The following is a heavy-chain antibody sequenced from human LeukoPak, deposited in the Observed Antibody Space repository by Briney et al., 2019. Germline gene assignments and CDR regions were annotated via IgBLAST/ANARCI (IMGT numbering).Heavy chain of an antibody. CDR3: ARLHDSNGYHEGFDP. J-gene: IGHJ5*02. Sequence: PSETLSLTCAVSGASISSSNYYWSWIRQPPGKGLEWIGEINHSGSTNYNPSLKSRVTISVDTSKNQFSLKMTSVTAADTAVYYCARLHDSNGYHEGFDPWGQGILVTVSS. CDR1: GASISSSNYY. D-gene: IGHD3-22*01. V-gene: IGHV4-39*07. CDR2: INHSGST.